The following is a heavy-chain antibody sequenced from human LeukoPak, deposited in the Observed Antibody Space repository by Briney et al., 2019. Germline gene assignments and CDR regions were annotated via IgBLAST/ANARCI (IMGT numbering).Heavy chain of an antibody. D-gene: IGHD6-13*01. CDR2: IKQDGSEK. J-gene: IGHJ4*02. V-gene: IGHV3-7*01. CDR1: GFTFTSYW. CDR3: ANAPSIAADN. Sequence: GGSLRLSCVASGFTFTSYWMSWVRQAPGKGLEWVANIKQDGSEKNYVDSVKGRFTISRDNAKNSMSLQMNSLRAEDTAVYYCANAPSIAADNWGQGTLVTVPS.